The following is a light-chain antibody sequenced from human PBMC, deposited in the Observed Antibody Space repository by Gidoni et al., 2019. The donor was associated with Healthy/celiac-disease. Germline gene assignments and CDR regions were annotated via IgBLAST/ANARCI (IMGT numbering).Light chain of an antibody. CDR2: EGS. CDR1: SSDVGSYNL. V-gene: IGLV2-23*01. J-gene: IGLJ2*01. CDR3: CSYAGSSTV. Sequence: SALTQPASESGPPRQSITISCTGPSSDVGSYNLVSWYQQHPGKAPKLMIYEGSKRPSGVSNRFSGSKSGNTASLTSSGLQAEDEADYYCCSYAGSSTVFGGGTKLTVL.